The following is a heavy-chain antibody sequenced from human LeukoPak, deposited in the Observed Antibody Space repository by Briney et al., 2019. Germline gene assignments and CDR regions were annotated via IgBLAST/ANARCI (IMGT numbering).Heavy chain of an antibody. D-gene: IGHD2-15*01. J-gene: IGHJ6*03. CDR2: ISGSGGST. CDR1: GFTFSNYG. Sequence: GGTLRLSCAASGFTFSNYGMSWVRQARGKGLEWVSAISGSGGSTYYADSVKGRFTISRDNAKNSLFLQMNSLRAEDTAVYYCARVLRYCSGGNCYSGGLGYMDVWGKGTTVTISS. V-gene: IGHV3-23*01. CDR3: ARVLRYCSGGNCYSGGLGYMDV.